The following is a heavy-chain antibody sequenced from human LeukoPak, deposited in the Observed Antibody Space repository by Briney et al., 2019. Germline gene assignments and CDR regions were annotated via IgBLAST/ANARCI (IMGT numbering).Heavy chain of an antibody. CDR3: ARQGYSYGFDY. V-gene: IGHV4-59*08. D-gene: IGHD5-18*01. Sequence: SETLSLACTVSGGSISSYYWSWIRQPPGKGLEWIGYIYYSGSTNYNPSLKSRVTISVDTSKNQFSLKLSSVTAADTAVYYCARQGYSYGFDYWGQGTLVTVSS. J-gene: IGHJ4*02. CDR1: GGSISSYY. CDR2: IYYSGST.